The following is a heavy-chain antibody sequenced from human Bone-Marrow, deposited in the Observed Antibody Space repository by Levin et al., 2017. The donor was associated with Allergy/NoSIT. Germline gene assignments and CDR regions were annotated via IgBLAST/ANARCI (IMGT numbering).Heavy chain of an antibody. V-gene: IGHV3-30*18. CDR3: AKDFQGEVLSYDYAMDV. D-gene: IGHD3-10*01. Sequence: LSLTCAASGPRFTTSDMQWVRQAPGKGLEWVAHISFDGHRKYYAESVRGRFTISRDNSKNTLYLQMNSLTAEDTAVFYCAKDFQGEVLSYDYAMDVWGPGTTVIVSS. CDR1: GPRFTTSD. CDR2: ISFDGHRK. J-gene: IGHJ6*02.